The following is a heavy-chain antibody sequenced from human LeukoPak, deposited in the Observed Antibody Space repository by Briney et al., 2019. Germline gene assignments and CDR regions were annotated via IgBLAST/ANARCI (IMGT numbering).Heavy chain of an antibody. V-gene: IGHV3-23*01. CDR1: GFSFSSYA. CDR2: LSGSGGST. D-gene: IGHD4-17*01. CDR3: AKAVTTVTSFDY. Sequence: EGSLRLSCAASGFSFSSYAMSWVRRAPGKGLEWASDLSGSGGSTYYADSVKGRFTISRDNSENTLYLQMNRLRAEDTAVYYCAKAVTTVTSFDYWGQGTLVTVSS. J-gene: IGHJ4*02.